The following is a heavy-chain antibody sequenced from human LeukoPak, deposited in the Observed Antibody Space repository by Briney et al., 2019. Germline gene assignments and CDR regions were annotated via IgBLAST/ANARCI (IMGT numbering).Heavy chain of an antibody. CDR3: ARQRDTTNDY. D-gene: IGHD1-26*01. J-gene: IGHJ4*02. V-gene: IGHV3-30-3*01. Sequence: GGSLRLSCAASGFTFSSYAMHWVRQAPGKGLEWVAVISYDGSNKYYADSVKGRFTIYRDNSKNTLYLQMNSLRAEDTAVYYCARQRDTTNDYWGQGTLVTVSS. CDR2: ISYDGSNK. CDR1: GFTFSSYA.